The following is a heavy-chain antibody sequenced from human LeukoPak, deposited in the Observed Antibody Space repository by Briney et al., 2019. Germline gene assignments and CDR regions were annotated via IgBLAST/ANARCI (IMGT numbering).Heavy chain of an antibody. CDR2: IKPRGGGT. CDR1: GYTFSNYY. V-gene: IGHV1-46*01. CDR3: ARDHFDSSGYHYLLGYFEH. Sequence: ASVKVSCKASGYTFSNYYVHRVRQAPGQGLEWMGIIKPRGGGTSYALKIQGRVTLTRDTSTSTAYMELSSLRSEDTAVYYCARDHFDSSGYHYLLGYFEHWGQGTLVTVSS. D-gene: IGHD3-22*01. J-gene: IGHJ1*01.